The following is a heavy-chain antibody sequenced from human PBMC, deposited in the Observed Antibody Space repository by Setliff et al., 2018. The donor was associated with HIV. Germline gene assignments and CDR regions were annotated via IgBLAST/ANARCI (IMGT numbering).Heavy chain of an antibody. CDR2: INPSSGST. CDR3: AKDMNRGGYSDSSPHDF. V-gene: IGHV1-46*01. D-gene: IGHD3-22*01. J-gene: IGHJ4*02. CDR1: GYTFTSYY. Sequence: ASVKVSCKASGYTFTSYYMHWVRQAPGQGLEWMGIINPSSGSTSYTQIFRGRVTMTRDTSTSTVYMELSGLRSEDTAVYYCAKDMNRGGYSDSSPHDFWGQGTLVTAPQ.